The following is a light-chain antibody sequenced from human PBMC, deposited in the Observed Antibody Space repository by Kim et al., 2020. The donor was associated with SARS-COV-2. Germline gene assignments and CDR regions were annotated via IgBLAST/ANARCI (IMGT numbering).Light chain of an antibody. CDR1: RNRDTW. V-gene: IGKV1-5*03. Sequence: ASVGDRVTITCRASRNRDTWLAWYQQKPGRAPKLLIYKASNLKSGVPSRFSGSGSGTEFTLTTSSLQPDDFAIYYCQQYRSYPWTFGQGTKVDIK. CDR2: KAS. J-gene: IGKJ1*01. CDR3: QQYRSYPWT.